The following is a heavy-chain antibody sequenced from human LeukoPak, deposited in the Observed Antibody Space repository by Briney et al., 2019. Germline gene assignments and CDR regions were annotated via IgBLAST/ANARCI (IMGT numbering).Heavy chain of an antibody. CDR2: INKDGSAK. CDR3: ACGSGSSFDY. V-gene: IGHV3-7*01. CDR1: GFTFSNYW. D-gene: IGHD3-10*01. Sequence: GGSLRLSCAASGFTFSNYWMTWFRQAPGKGLQWVANINKDGSAKTYVDSVKGRFTISRDNARNTLYLQMSSLRAEDTAVYYCACGSGSSFDYWGQGTVVTVSS. J-gene: IGHJ4*02.